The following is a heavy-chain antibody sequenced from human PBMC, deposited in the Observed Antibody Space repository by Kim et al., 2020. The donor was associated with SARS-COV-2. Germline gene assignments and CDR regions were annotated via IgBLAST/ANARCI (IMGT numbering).Heavy chain of an antibody. V-gene: IGHV1-2*02. Sequence: ASVKVSCKASGYTFTGYYMHWVRQAPGQGLEWMGWINPNSGGTNYAQKFQGRVTMTRDTSISTAYMELSRLRSDDTAVYYCARDALTYYYDSSGQNWFDPWGQGTLVTVSS. D-gene: IGHD3-22*01. CDR1: GYTFTGYY. CDR2: INPNSGGT. CDR3: ARDALTYYYDSSGQNWFDP. J-gene: IGHJ5*02.